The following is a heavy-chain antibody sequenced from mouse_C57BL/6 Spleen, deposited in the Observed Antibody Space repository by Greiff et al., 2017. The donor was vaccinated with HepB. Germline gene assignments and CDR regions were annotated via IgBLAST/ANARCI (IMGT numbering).Heavy chain of an antibody. V-gene: IGHV1-61*01. J-gene: IGHJ4*01. CDR2: IYPSDSET. D-gene: IGHD1-1*01. CDR3: ARGRLRGAMDY. Sequence: VKLQQPGAELVRPGSSVKLSCKASGYTFTSYWMDWVKQRPGQGLEWIGNIYPSDSETHYNQKFKDKATLTVDKSSSTAYMQLSSLTSEDSAVYYCARGRLRGAMDYWGQGTSVTVSS. CDR1: GYTFTSYW.